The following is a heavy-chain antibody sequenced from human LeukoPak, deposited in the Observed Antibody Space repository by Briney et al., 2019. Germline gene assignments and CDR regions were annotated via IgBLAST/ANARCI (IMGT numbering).Heavy chain of an antibody. CDR1: GYIFTSIA. Sequence: ASVMVSCKASGYIFTSIALGWGRQARGQGVEWMGWINTNTGNPTYAQGFTGRFVFSLDTSVSTAYLQISSLKAEDTAVYYCARELAVAPGVDYWGQGTLVTVSS. V-gene: IGHV7-4-1*02. CDR2: INTNTGNP. D-gene: IGHD6-19*01. J-gene: IGHJ4*02. CDR3: ARELAVAPGVDY.